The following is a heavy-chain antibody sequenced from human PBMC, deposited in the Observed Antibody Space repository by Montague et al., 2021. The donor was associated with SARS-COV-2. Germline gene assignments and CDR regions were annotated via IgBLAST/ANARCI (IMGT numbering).Heavy chain of an antibody. CDR2: INHSGST. Sequence: SETLSLTCAVYGESFSGYYWSWIRQPPGKGLEWIGEINHSGSTNSNPYLKSRLTISVDTSKNQFSLKLSSVTAAAAAVYYCARPSCSSTSCYGSLWYWGQGTLVTVSS. D-gene: IGHD2-2*01. CDR1: GESFSGYY. J-gene: IGHJ4*02. V-gene: IGHV4-34*01. CDR3: ARPSCSSTSCYGSLWY.